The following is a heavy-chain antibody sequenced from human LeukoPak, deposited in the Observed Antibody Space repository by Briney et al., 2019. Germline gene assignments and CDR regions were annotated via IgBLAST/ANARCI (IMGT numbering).Heavy chain of an antibody. CDR3: ARERYDFWSGYLGYFDL. Sequence: PSQTLSLTCTVSGGSISSGDYYWSWIRQPPGKGLEWIGYIYYSGSTYYNPSLKSRVTVSVDTSKNQFSLKLSSVTAADTAVYYCARERYDFWSGYLGYFDLWGRGTLVTVSS. V-gene: IGHV4-30-4*08. J-gene: IGHJ2*01. CDR1: GGSISSGDYY. CDR2: IYYSGST. D-gene: IGHD3-3*01.